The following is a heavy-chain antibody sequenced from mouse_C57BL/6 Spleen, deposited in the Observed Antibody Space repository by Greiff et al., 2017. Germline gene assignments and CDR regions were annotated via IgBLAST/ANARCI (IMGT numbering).Heavy chain of an antibody. CDR2: ISYDGSN. V-gene: IGHV3-6*01. J-gene: IGHJ1*03. D-gene: IGHD2-1*01. CDR3: AREGGYYGNYDWYFDV. CDR1: GYSITSGYY. Sequence: EVKLEESGPGLVKPSQSLSLTCSVTGYSITSGYYWNWIRQFPGNKLEWMGYISYDGSNNYNPSLKNRISITRDTSKNQFFLKLNSVTTEDTATYYCAREGGYYGNYDWYFDVWGTGTTVTVSS.